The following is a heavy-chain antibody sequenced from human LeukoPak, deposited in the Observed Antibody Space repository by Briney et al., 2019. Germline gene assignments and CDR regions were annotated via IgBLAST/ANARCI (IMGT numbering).Heavy chain of an antibody. Sequence: PSETLSLTCTVSGGSISGYYWSWIRQPAGKGLEWIGRIYTSGSTNYNPSLKSRVTMSVDTSKNQFSLKLSSVTAADTAVYYCARGYCTNGVCYGVYYYYGMDVWGQGTTVTVSS. D-gene: IGHD2-8*01. CDR3: ARGYCTNGVCYGVYYYYGMDV. CDR1: GGSISGYY. V-gene: IGHV4-4*07. J-gene: IGHJ6*02. CDR2: IYTSGST.